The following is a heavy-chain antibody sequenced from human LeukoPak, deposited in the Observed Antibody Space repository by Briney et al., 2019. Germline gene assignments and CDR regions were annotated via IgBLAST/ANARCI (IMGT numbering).Heavy chain of an antibody. D-gene: IGHD6-6*01. CDR2: IYPGDSDT. J-gene: IGHJ4*01. CDR1: GYSFTSYW. Sequence: GESLKISCKDSGYSFTSYWIGWVRQMPGKGLEWMGIIYPGDSDTRYSPSFQGQVTISADKSISTAYLQWSSLKASDTAMYYCASSSRWLRNYYFDYWGQEPWSPSPQ. V-gene: IGHV5-51*01. CDR3: ASSSRWLRNYYFDY.